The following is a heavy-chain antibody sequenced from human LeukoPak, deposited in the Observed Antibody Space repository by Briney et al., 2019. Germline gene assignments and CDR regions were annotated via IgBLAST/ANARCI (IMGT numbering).Heavy chain of an antibody. CDR3: TRGASGYCSGGSCYGPNYYFGMDD. D-gene: IGHD2-15*01. J-gene: IGHJ6*02. CDR1: GFTFSSYW. Sequence: PGGSLRLSCAASGFTFSSYWMTWVRQAPGKGLEWVATIKQDGSEEFYVDSVKGRLTISRDNAKNSLYLQMNSLRAEDTAVYYCTRGASGYCSGGSCYGPNYYFGMDDWGQGTTVTVSS. V-gene: IGHV3-7*01. CDR2: IKQDGSEE.